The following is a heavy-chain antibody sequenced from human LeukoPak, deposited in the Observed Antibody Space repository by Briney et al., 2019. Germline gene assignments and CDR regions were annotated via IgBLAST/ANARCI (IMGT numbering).Heavy chain of an antibody. D-gene: IGHD6-19*01. V-gene: IGHV4-61*01. CDR1: GGSISSSSYY. CDR2: IYYSGST. CDR3: ARGQQWLVFALGAFDI. J-gene: IGHJ3*02. Sequence: PSETLSLTCTVSGGSISSSSYYWSWLRQPPGKGLEWIGYIYYSGSTNYNPSLKSRVTISVDTSKNQFSLKLSSVTAADTAVYYCARGQQWLVFALGAFDIWGQGTMVTVSS.